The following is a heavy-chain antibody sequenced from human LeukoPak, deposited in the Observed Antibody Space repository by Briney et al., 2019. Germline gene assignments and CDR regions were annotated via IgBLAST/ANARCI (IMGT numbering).Heavy chain of an antibody. CDR1: GGSIGSGSYY. J-gene: IGHJ4*02. CDR3: ATYRCSSTSCYSRSFDY. V-gene: IGHV4-61*02. Sequence: SETLSLTCTVSGGSIGSGSYYWSWIRQPAGKGLEWIGRIYTSGSTNYNPSLKSRVTISVDTSKNQFSLKLSSVTAADTAVYYCATYRCSSTSCYSRSFDYWGQGTLVTVSS. CDR2: IYTSGST. D-gene: IGHD2-2*01.